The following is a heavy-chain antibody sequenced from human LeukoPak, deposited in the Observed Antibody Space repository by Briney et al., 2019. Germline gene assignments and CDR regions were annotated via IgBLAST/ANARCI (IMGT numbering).Heavy chain of an antibody. D-gene: IGHD3-16*01. CDR3: ARDQGGSPDY. J-gene: IGHJ4*02. Sequence: SETLSLTCTVSGGSISSYYWSWIRQPPGKGLEWIGYIYYSGSTNYNPSLKSRVTISVDTSKNQFSLKLSSVTAADTAAYYCARDQGGSPDYWGQGTLVTVSS. V-gene: IGHV4-59*01. CDR1: GGSISSYY. CDR2: IYYSGST.